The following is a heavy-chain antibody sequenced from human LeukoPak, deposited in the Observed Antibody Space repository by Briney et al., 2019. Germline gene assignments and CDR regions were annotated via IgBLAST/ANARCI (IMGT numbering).Heavy chain of an antibody. CDR2: IQQDGSEK. CDR1: GFTFSSYW. Sequence: PGGSLRLSCAASGFTFSSYWMIWVRQAPGKGLEWVANIQQDGSEKYYVDSVKGRFTISRDNAKNSLYLQMNSLGAEDTAVYYCAGNPPRYFNWGQGTLVTVSS. D-gene: IGHD1-26*01. J-gene: IGHJ4*02. CDR3: AGNPPRYFN. V-gene: IGHV3-7*05.